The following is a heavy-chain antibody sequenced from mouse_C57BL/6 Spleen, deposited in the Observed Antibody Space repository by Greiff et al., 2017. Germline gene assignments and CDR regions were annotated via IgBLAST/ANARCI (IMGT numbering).Heavy chain of an antibody. Sequence: QVQLQQSGPGLVAPSQSLSITCTVSGFSLTSYAISWVRQPPGKGLEWLGVIWTGGGTNYNSALKSRLSISKDNSKSQVFLKMNSLQTDDTARYYCASYYYGSSYAMDDWGQGTSVTVSS. CDR2: IWTGGGT. CDR3: ASYYYGSSYAMDD. CDR1: GFSLTSYA. V-gene: IGHV2-9-1*01. J-gene: IGHJ4*01. D-gene: IGHD1-1*01.